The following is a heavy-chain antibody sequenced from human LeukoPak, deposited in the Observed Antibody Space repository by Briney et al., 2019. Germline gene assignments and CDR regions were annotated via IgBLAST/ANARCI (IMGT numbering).Heavy chain of an antibody. D-gene: IGHD3-22*01. CDR3: ASPSDLYYYDSSGVGAFDI. CDR1: GGSISSSSYY. J-gene: IGHJ3*02. V-gene: IGHV4-39*01. Sequence: KASETLSLTCTVSGGSISSSSYYWGWIRQPPGKGLKWIGSIYYSGSTYYNPSLKSRVTISVDTSKNQFSLKLSSVTAADTAVYYCASPSDLYYYDSSGVGAFDIWGQGTMVTVSS. CDR2: IYYSGST.